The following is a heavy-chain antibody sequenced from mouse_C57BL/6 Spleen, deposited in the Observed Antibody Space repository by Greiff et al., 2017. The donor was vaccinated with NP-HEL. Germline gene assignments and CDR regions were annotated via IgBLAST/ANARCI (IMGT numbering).Heavy chain of an antibody. D-gene: IGHD1-1*01. Sequence: VQLQQSGPGLVAPSQSLSITCTVSGFSLTSYAISWVRQPPGEGLEWLGVIWTGGGTNYNSALKSRLSISKDNSKSQVFLKMNSLQTDDTARYYCASRYYGSSYYYAMDYWGQGTSVTVSS. CDR2: IWTGGGT. CDR1: GFSLTSYA. V-gene: IGHV2-9-1*01. J-gene: IGHJ4*01. CDR3: ASRYYGSSYYYAMDY.